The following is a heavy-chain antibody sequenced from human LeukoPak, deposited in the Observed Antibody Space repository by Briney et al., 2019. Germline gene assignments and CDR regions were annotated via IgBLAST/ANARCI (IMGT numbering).Heavy chain of an antibody. CDR3: AKDLTSSYYTAVSS. CDR1: GFTFSSYS. V-gene: IGHV3-48*01. Sequence: GGSLRLSCAATGFTFSSYSMNWVRQAPGKGLEWVSYISSSSSTIYYADSVKGRFTISRDNSRNTLYLQMNSLRAEDTAVYFCAKDLTSSYYTAVSSWGQGTLVTVSS. J-gene: IGHJ5*02. CDR2: ISSSSSTI. D-gene: IGHD4-11*01.